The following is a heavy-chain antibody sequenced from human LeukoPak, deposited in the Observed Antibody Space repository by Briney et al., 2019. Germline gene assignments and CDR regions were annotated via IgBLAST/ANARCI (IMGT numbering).Heavy chain of an antibody. J-gene: IGHJ4*02. CDR1: GFTFSSYA. Sequence: GGSLRLSCAASGFTFSSYAMHWVRQAPGKGLEWVAVISYDGSNKYYADSVKGRFTISRDNSKNTLYLQMNSLRAEDTAVYYCAKAGGGYYYVDYWGQGTLVTVSS. D-gene: IGHD3-22*01. CDR3: AKAGGGYYYVDY. CDR2: ISYDGSNK. V-gene: IGHV3-30*04.